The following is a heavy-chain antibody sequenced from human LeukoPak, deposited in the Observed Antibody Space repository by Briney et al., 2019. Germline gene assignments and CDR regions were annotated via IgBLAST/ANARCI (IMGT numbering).Heavy chain of an antibody. CDR1: GFSFSDAW. J-gene: IGHJ4*02. V-gene: IGHV3-15*07. CDR2: IRSKADGGTP. D-gene: IGHD5-12*01. Sequence: PGGSLRLSCAASGFSFSDAWMNWVRQAPGKGLEWVGHIRSKADGGTPDYIAPVKGRFTISRDDSKNTLYLQMNSLKTEDTAVYYCTTDESVEVATIADDYWGQGTLVTVSS. CDR3: TTDESVEVATIADDY.